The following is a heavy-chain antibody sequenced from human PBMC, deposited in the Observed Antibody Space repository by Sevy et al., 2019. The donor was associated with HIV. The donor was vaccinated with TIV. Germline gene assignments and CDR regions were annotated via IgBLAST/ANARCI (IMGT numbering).Heavy chain of an antibody. V-gene: IGHV3-30-3*01. CDR2: ISYDGSNK. CDR1: GFTFSSYA. J-gene: IGHJ4*02. CDR3: ARRRSSSSWYGGLDY. Sequence: GGSLRLSCAASGFTFSSYAMHWVRQAPGKGLEWVAVISYDGSNKYYADSVKGRFTISRDNSKNTLYLRMNSLRAEDTAVYYCARRRSSSSWYGGLDYWGQGTLVTVSS. D-gene: IGHD6-13*01.